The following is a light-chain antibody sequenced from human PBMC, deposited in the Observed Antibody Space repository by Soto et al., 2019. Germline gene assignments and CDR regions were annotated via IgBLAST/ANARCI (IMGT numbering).Light chain of an antibody. J-gene: IGKJ5*01. CDR2: RAS. CDR1: ESVNNK. CDR3: HQYNNWFPFT. V-gene: IGKV3-15*01. Sequence: EVVLTQSPATLSVPPGERATLSCRASESVNNKLGWYQQKPGQAPRLLIYRASTRATGIPARFSGSGSGTEFTLTISSLQSEDSAVYYCHQYNNWFPFTFGQGTRLEIK.